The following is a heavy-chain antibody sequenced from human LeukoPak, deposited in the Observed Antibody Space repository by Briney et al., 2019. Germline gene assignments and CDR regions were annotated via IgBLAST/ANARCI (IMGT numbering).Heavy chain of an antibody. CDR3: ARDLNWNDVILGAFAI. J-gene: IGHJ3*02. Sequence: ASVKVSCKASGYGFVGYGITWVRQAPGQGLEWMGWFNPENGNTNYAQKVQGRVTMTTDTSTSTAYMELRSLRSDDTAVYYCARDLNWNDVILGAFAIWGQGTMVTVSS. CDR1: GYGFVGYG. CDR2: FNPENGNT. D-gene: IGHD1-1*01. V-gene: IGHV1-18*01.